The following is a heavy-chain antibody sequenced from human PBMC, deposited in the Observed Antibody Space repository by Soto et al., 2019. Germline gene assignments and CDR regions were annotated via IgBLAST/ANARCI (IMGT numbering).Heavy chain of an antibody. D-gene: IGHD3-9*01. J-gene: IGHJ4*02. CDR2: IYYSGST. V-gene: IGHV4-31*03. Sequence: SETLSLTCTVSGGSISSGGYYWSWIRQHPGKGLGWIGYIYYSGSTYYNPSLKSRVTISVDTSKNQFSLKLSSVTAADTAVYYCAIVPPYYDILTGYPQYYFDYWGQGTLVTVSS. CDR3: AIVPPYYDILTGYPQYYFDY. CDR1: GGSISSGGYY.